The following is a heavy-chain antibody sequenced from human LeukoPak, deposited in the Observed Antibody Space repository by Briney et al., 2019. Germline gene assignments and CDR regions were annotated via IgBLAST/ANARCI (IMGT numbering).Heavy chain of an antibody. V-gene: IGHV3-30-3*01. CDR2: ISYDGSNK. CDR1: GFTFSSYA. D-gene: IGHD2-8*02. J-gene: IGHJ3*02. Sequence: GGSLRLSCAASGFTFSSYAMHWVRQAPGKGLEWVAVISYDGSNKYYADSVKGRFTISRDNSKNTLYLQMNSLRAADTAVYYCARPWWDRGGAFDIWGQGTMVTVSS. CDR3: ARPWWDRGGAFDI.